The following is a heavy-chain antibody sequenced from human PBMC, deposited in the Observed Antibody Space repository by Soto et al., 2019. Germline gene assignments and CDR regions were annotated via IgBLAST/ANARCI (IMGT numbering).Heavy chain of an antibody. Sequence: GGSLSLSCAASGFTFSSYAMSWVRQAPGKGLEWVSAISGSGGSTYYADSVKGRFTMSRDNSKNTLYLQMNSLRAEDTAVYYCAIRDHDSSGYYYPDYYYGMDVWGQGTTVTVSS. CDR2: ISGSGGST. CDR1: GFTFSSYA. D-gene: IGHD3-22*01. J-gene: IGHJ6*02. CDR3: AIRDHDSSGYYYPDYYYGMDV. V-gene: IGHV3-23*01.